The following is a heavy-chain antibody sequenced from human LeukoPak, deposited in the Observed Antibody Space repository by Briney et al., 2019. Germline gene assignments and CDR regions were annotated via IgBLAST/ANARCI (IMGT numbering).Heavy chain of an antibody. CDR1: GFTFTSYS. CDR3: ARDHAEGNHGMDV. Sequence: GGSLRLSCAASGFTFTSYSMNWVRQAPGKGLEWVSSISLSSTYIFYADSVRGRFTISRDNAKNSLYLQMNSLRAEDTAVYYCARDHAEGNHGMDVWGQGTTVTVSS. V-gene: IGHV3-21*01. J-gene: IGHJ6*02. CDR2: ISLSSTYI. D-gene: IGHD1-14*01.